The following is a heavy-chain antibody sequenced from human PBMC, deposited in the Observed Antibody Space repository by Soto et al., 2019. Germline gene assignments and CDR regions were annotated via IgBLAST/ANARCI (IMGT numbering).Heavy chain of an antibody. CDR1: GYTFTGYY. V-gene: IGHV1-46*01. J-gene: IGHJ6*02. CDR3: ARDRVDGESPGYYYYGMDV. CDR2: INPSGGST. D-gene: IGHD4-17*01. Sequence: GPSVKVSCKASGYTFTGYYMHWVRQAPGQGLEWMGIINPSGGSTSYAQKFQGRVTMTRDTSTSTVYMELSSLRSEDTAVYYCARDRVDGESPGYYYYGMDVWGQGTTVTVSS.